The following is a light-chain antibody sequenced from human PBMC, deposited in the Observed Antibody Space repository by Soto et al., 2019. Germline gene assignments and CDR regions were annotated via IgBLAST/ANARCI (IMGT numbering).Light chain of an antibody. Sequence: EIVVTQSPATLSVSPGERATLSCRVSQSVNGHLAWYQQRPGQAPRLLIYGTSTRATDVPLRFSGGGSGTEFTLTISRLEPEDFAVYYCQQYGSSNTFGQGTKLEIK. J-gene: IGKJ2*01. V-gene: IGKV3-15*01. CDR2: GTS. CDR1: QSVNGH. CDR3: QQYGSSNT.